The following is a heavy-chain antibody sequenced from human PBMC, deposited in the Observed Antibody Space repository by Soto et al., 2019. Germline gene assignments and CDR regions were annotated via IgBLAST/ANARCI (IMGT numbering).Heavy chain of an antibody. CDR1: GGSFSGYY. Sequence: SETLSLTCAVYGGSFSGYYWSWIRQPPGKGLEWIGEINHSGSTNYNPSLKSRVTISVDTSKNQFSLKLSSGTAADTAVYYCARGADTAMVPHCYYGMDVWGQGTTVTVSS. CDR2: INHSGST. CDR3: ARGADTAMVPHCYYGMDV. V-gene: IGHV4-34*01. D-gene: IGHD5-18*01. J-gene: IGHJ6*02.